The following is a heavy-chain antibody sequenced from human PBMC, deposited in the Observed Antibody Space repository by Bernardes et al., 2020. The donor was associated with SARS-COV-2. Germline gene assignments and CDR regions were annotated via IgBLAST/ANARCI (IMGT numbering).Heavy chain of an antibody. CDR1: GGSFRGYY. J-gene: IGHJ4*02. D-gene: IGHD3-3*02. Sequence: SEPLYLTCAVYGGSFRGYYWSWIRKPPGKGLEWIGEINHSGSTNYNPSLKSRVTISVDTSKNQFSLKLSSVTAADTAVYYCASVLETGHYLDYWGQGTLVTVSA. V-gene: IGHV4-34*01. CDR3: ASVLETGHYLDY. CDR2: INHSGST.